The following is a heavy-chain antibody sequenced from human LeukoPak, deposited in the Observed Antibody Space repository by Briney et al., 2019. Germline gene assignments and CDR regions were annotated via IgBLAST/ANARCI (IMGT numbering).Heavy chain of an antibody. CDR2: INIDGSSI. D-gene: IGHD4-11*01. J-gene: IGHJ6*03. V-gene: IGHV3-74*01. CDR3: AKDATAVIGTVYMDV. CDR1: GFIFSNHW. Sequence: PGGSLRLSCAASGFIFSNHWMHWDRQAPGKGLVWVSRINIDGSSINYADSVKGRFTISRDNAKNSLYLQMNSLRAEDTAVYYCAKDATAVIGTVYMDVWGKGTTATISS.